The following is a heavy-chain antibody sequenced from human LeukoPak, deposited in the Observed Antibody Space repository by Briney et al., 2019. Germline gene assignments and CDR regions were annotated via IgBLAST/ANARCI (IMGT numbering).Heavy chain of an antibody. CDR3: AREVLGYCSSTSCYGMDV. Sequence: GGSLRLSCAASGFTFSSYEMNWVRQAPGKGLEWVSYISSSGSTIYYADSVKGRFTISRDNAKNSLYLQMNSLRAEDTAVYYCAREVLGYCSSTSCYGMDVWGKGTTVTVPS. D-gene: IGHD2-2*01. CDR1: GFTFSSYE. CDR2: ISSSGSTI. V-gene: IGHV3-48*03. J-gene: IGHJ6*04.